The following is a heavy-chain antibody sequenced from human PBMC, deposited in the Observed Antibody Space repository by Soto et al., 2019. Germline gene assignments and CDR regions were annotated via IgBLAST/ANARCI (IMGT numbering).Heavy chain of an antibody. CDR1: GFTFSSYG. Sequence: QVQLVESGGGVVQPGRSLRLSCAASGFTFSSYGMHWVRQAPGKGLEWVAVIWYDGSNKYYADSVKGRFTISRDNSKNTLYLQMNSLRAEDTAVYYCARDPGGVVIVFDYWGQGTLVTVSS. D-gene: IGHD3-3*01. V-gene: IGHV3-33*01. CDR3: ARDPGGVVIVFDY. J-gene: IGHJ4*02. CDR2: IWYDGSNK.